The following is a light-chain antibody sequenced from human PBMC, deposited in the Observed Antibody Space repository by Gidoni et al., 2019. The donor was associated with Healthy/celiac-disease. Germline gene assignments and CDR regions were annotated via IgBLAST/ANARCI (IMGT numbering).Light chain of an antibody. CDR2: DAS. Sequence: GDRVTITCRASQRISSWLAWYQQKPGKAPKLLIYDASSLESGVPSRFSGSGSGTEFTLTISSLQPDDFATYYCQQDNSYSWTFGQGTKVEIK. V-gene: IGKV1-5*01. J-gene: IGKJ1*01. CDR1: QRISSW. CDR3: QQDNSYSWT.